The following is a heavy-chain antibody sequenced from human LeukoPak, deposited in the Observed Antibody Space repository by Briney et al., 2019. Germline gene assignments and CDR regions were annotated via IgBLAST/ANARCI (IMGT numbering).Heavy chain of an antibody. CDR3: AREVYCSSTSCDPDY. CDR1: GGTFSSYA. J-gene: IGHJ4*02. Sequence: VASVKVSCKASGGTFSSYAISWVRQAPGQGLEWMGVIIPIFGTANYAQKFQGRVTITADESTSTAYMELSSLRSEDTAVYYCAREVYCSSTSCDPDYWGQGTLVTVSS. V-gene: IGHV1-69*13. CDR2: IIPIFGTA. D-gene: IGHD2-2*01.